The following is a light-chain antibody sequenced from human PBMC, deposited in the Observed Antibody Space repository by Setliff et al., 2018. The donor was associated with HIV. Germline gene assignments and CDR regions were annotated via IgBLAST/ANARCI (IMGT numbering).Light chain of an antibody. Sequence: QSALTQPASVSGSPGQSITISCTGTTSDIGGYDYVSWFQQHPGKAPKLIIYEISNRPSGVSSRFSGSKSANTASLIITGLQTEDEADYYCSSYTSTSTLYGFGTGTKVTVL. CDR1: TSDIGGYDY. CDR2: EIS. CDR3: SSYTSTSTLYG. V-gene: IGLV2-14*01. J-gene: IGLJ1*01.